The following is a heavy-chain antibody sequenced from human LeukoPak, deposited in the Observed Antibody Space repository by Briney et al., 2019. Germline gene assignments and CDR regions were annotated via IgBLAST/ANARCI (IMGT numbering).Heavy chain of an antibody. D-gene: IGHD6-13*01. Sequence: GGSLRLSCAASGFTFSSYAMSWVRQAPGKGLEWVSAISGSGGSTYYADSVKGRFTISRDNSKNTLYLQMNSLRAEDTAVYYCAKGGDSGSWYGNYYYMDVWGKGTTVTVSS. V-gene: IGHV3-23*01. J-gene: IGHJ6*03. CDR1: GFTFSSYA. CDR3: AKGGDSGSWYGNYYYMDV. CDR2: ISGSGGST.